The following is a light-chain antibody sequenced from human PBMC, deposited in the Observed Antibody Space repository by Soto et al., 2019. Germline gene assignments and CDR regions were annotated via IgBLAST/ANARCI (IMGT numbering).Light chain of an antibody. V-gene: IGKV1-16*01. CDR3: QQYNSYPWT. CDR2: GSS. CDR1: QGVTHF. Sequence: DIQMTQSPSSRSASVGDRVTITCRASQGVTHFLAWYQQKPGKVPKLLIYGSSTMESGVPSRFSGSGSGTEFTLTISSLQPDDFATYYCQQYNSYPWTFGQGTKVDI. J-gene: IGKJ1*01.